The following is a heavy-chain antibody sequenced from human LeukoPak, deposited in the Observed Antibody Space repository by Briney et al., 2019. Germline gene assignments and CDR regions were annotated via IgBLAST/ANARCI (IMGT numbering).Heavy chain of an antibody. J-gene: IGHJ6*03. CDR3: ARVCKGIAVAGKDLYYYYYYMDV. D-gene: IGHD6-19*01. CDR1: GGSISSGSYY. V-gene: IGHV4-61*02. CDR2: IYTSGST. Sequence: SQTLSLTCTVSGGSISSGSYYWSWIRQPAGKGLEWIGRIYTSGSTNYNPSLKSRVTISVDTSKNQFSLKLSSVTAADTAVYYCARVCKGIAVAGKDLYYYYYYMDVWGKGTTVTISS.